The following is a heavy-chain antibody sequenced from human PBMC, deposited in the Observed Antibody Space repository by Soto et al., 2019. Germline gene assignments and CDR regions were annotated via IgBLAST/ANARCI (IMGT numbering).Heavy chain of an antibody. CDR2: MNPNSGNT. D-gene: IGHD5-12*01. Sequence: QVQLVQSGAEVKKPGASVKVSCKASGYTFTSYDINWVRQATGQGLEWMGWMNPNSGNTGYAQKFQGRVTMTRNTSISTAYMELSSLRSEDTAVYYCARGPTDGYSGYRNWFDPWGEGTLVTVSS. J-gene: IGHJ5*02. CDR3: ARGPTDGYSGYRNWFDP. CDR1: GYTFTSYD. V-gene: IGHV1-8*01.